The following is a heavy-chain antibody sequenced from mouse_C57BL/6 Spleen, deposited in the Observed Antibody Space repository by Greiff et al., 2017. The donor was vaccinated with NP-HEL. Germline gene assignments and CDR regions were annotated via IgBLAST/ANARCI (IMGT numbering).Heavy chain of an antibody. CDR3: ARPFITTVYAMDY. CDR2: ISSGSSTI. CDR1: GFTFSDYG. Sequence: EVMLVESGGGLVKPGGSLKLSCAASGFTFSDYGMHWVRQAPEKGLEWVAYISSGSSTIYYADTVKGRFTISRDNAKNTLFLQMTSLRSEDTAMYYCARPFITTVYAMDYWGQGTSVTVSS. D-gene: IGHD1-1*01. J-gene: IGHJ4*01. V-gene: IGHV5-17*01.